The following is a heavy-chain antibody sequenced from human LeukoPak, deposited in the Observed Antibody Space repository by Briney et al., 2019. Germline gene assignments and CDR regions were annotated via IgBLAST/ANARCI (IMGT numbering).Heavy chain of an antibody. CDR3: VGGGDWLPEY. V-gene: IGHV4-59*02. CDR1: GASVSGKF. J-gene: IGHJ4*01. CDR2: IYYSGTT. D-gene: IGHD3/OR15-3a*01. Sequence: SETLSLTCTVSGASVSGKFWSWIRHSPGNGLEWIGLIYYSGTTKFNPSLEGRVAMSIDTSNNQFSLSLNSVTTADTAVYFCVGGGDWLPEYWGHGTQVIVSS.